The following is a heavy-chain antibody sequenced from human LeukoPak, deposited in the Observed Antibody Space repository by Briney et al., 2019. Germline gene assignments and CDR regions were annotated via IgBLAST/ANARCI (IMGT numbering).Heavy chain of an antibody. Sequence: GRSLRFSCAASGFTFSSYDMHWVRQAPGKGLEWVAVISYDGSNKYYADSVKGRFTISRDNSKNTLYLQMNSLRAEDTAVYYCARDRGVVPAREFDYWGQGTLVTVSS. D-gene: IGHD2-2*01. V-gene: IGHV3-30-3*01. J-gene: IGHJ4*02. CDR2: ISYDGSNK. CDR3: ARDRGVVPAREFDY. CDR1: GFTFSSYD.